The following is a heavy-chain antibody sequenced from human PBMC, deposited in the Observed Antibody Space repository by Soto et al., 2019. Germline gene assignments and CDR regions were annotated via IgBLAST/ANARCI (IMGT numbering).Heavy chain of an antibody. J-gene: IGHJ4*01. D-gene: IGHD1-26*01. CDR2: IYFDGMTT. V-gene: IGHV3-74*01. CDR3: ARGGAMGVDY. CDR1: GFTFNTHG. Sequence: EVQLVESGGGVVQPGGSLRLSCTASGFTFNTHGMHWVRQAPGKGLVWVSRIYFDGMTTNYADSVKGRLTVSRDNAKNTVYLNVNTLREEDPAVYYCARGGAMGVDYWGQGTLVTVSS.